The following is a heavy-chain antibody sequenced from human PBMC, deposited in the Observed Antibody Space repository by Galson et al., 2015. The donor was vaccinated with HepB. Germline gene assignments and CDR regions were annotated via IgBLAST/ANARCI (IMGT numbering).Heavy chain of an antibody. CDR2: INPNSGGT. CDR1: GYTFSGYY. Sequence: SVKVSCKASGYTFSGYYMHWVRQAPGQGLEWMGRINPNSGGTNYAQKFQGRVTMTRDTSITTAYMELSRLRSDDTAVYYCARGEDYYADYWGQGTLVTVSS. V-gene: IGHV1-2*06. CDR3: ARGEDYYADY. D-gene: IGHD3-22*01. J-gene: IGHJ4*02.